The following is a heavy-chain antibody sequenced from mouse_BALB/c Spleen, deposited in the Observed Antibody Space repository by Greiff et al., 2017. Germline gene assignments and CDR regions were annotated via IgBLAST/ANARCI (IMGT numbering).Heavy chain of an antibody. Sequence: EVHLVESGGGLVKPGGSLKLSCAASGFTFSDYYMYWVRQTPEKRLEWVATISDGGSYTYYPDSVKGRFTISRDNAKNNLYLQMSSLKSEDTAMYYCARGSLLRLPFDYWGQGTTLTVSS. V-gene: IGHV5-4*02. CDR3: ARGSLLRLPFDY. CDR2: ISDGGSYT. CDR1: GFTFSDYY. J-gene: IGHJ2*01. D-gene: IGHD1-2*01.